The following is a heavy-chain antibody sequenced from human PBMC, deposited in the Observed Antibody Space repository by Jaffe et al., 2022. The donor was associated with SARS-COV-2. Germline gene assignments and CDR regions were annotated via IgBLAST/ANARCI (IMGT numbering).Heavy chain of an antibody. CDR3: ARELGLCSGGSCYRQYFFDQ. CDR1: GGSISSAGHY. CDR2: ISYILYSGST. Sequence: QVQLQESGPGLVKPSQTLSLTCSVSGGSISSAGHYWSWIRQHPGKGLEWIGYISYILYSGSTYYNPSLQSRVTISLDTSRHQFSLRLSSVTAADTAVYYCARELGLCSGGSCYRQYFFDQWGQGTLVTVSS. V-gene: IGHV4-31*03. J-gene: IGHJ4*02. D-gene: IGHD2-15*01.